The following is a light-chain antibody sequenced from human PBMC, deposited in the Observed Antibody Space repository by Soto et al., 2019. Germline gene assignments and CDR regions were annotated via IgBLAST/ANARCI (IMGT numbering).Light chain of an antibody. CDR2: DVS. CDR3: RSYTLSSPLDVV. V-gene: IGLV2-14*01. Sequence: QSALTQPASVSGSPGQSITISCTGTSSDVGGYNYVSWDQQHPGKAPKLMIYDVSNRTTGVSNRFSGSKSGNTASLTISGLQAEDEGDNYFRSYTLSSPLDVVFGGGTNLTVL. CDR1: SSDVGGYNY. J-gene: IGLJ2*01.